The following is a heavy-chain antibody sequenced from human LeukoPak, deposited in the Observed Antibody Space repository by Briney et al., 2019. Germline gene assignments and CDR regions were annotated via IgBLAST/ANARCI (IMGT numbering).Heavy chain of an antibody. D-gene: IGHD3-10*01. CDR1: GGSISSGSYY. CDR3: ARDFLQGVRGNTGGSFDY. Sequence: SQTLSLTCTVSGGSISSGSYYWSWLRQPAGKGLEWIGRIYTSGSTNYNPSLKSRVTISVDTSKNQFSLKLSSVTAADTAVYFCARDFLQGVRGNTGGSFDYWGQGTLVTVSS. J-gene: IGHJ4*02. CDR2: IYTSGST. V-gene: IGHV4-61*02.